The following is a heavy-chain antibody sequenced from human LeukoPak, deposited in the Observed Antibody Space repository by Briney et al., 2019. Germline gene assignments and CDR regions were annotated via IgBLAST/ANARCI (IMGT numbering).Heavy chain of an antibody. D-gene: IGHD1-14*01. J-gene: IGHJ4*02. CDR1: GFTFSDYY. CDR2: ISGSSGYT. CDR3: ARYGVRTRGFDY. Sequence: GGSLRLSCAASGFTFSDYYMSWIRQAPGKGLEWVSHISGSSGYTNYADSVEGRITISRDNAKNSLYLQMNSLRDEDTAFYYCARYGVRTRGFDYWGQGTLVTVSS. V-gene: IGHV3-11*03.